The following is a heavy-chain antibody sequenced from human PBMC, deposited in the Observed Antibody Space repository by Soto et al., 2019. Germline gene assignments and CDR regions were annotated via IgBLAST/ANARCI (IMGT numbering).Heavy chain of an antibody. CDR1: GFTFDDYA. D-gene: IGHD6-13*01. J-gene: IGHJ2*01. CDR2: ISWNSGSI. V-gene: IGHV3-9*01. CDR3: AKDTVRYSRNSWYFDL. Sequence: VQLVESGGGLVQPGRSLRRSCAASGFTFDDYAMHWVRQAPGKGLEWVSGISWNSGSIGYADSVKGRFTISRDNAKNSLYLQMNSLRAEDTALYYCAKDTVRYSRNSWYFDLWGRGTLVTVSS.